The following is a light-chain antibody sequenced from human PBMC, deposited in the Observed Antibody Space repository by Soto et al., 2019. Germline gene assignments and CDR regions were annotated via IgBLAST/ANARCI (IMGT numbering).Light chain of an antibody. CDR1: QSVSSSY. CDR2: GAS. V-gene: IGKV3-20*01. J-gene: IGKJ1*01. CDR3: QQYSSSPWT. Sequence: EIVLTQSPGTLSLSPGERATLSCRASQSVSSSYLAWYQQTPGQAPRLLIYGASSRATGIPDRFSGSGSGTDVTLTISRLEPEDFAVYYCQQYSSSPWTFGQGTKVDIK.